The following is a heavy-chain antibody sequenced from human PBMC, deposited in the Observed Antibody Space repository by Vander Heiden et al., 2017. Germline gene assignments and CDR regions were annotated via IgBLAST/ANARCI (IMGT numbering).Heavy chain of an antibody. CDR2: IKSRTDGGTI. V-gene: IGHV3-15*01. CDR3: TLVGCRDGTCYPDD. J-gene: IGHJ4*02. D-gene: IGHD2-15*01. CDR1: GFTLSTAG. Sequence: EVQLVESGGGLVKPGGSLRLSCAASGFTLSTAGMTWVRQAPGKGLEWVGRIKSRTDGGTIDYAAPVKGRFTISRDDSKNTLYLQMNSLKTEDTAVYYCTLVGCRDGTCYPDDWGQGTLVTVSS.